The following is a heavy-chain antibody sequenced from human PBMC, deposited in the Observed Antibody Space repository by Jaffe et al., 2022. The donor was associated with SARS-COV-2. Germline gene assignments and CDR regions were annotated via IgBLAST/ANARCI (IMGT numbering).Heavy chain of an antibody. CDR2: ISWDSSSI. CDR1: GFTFDDYA. V-gene: IGHV3-9*01. CDR3: AKDRHYDFWSGYGDGMDV. D-gene: IGHD3-3*01. Sequence: EVQLVESGGGLVQPGRSLRLSCAASGFTFDDYAMHWVRQAPGKGLEWVSGISWDSSSIGYADSVKGRFTISRDNAKNSLYLQMNSLRAEDTALYYCAKDRHYDFWSGYGDGMDVWGQGTTVTVS. J-gene: IGHJ6*02.